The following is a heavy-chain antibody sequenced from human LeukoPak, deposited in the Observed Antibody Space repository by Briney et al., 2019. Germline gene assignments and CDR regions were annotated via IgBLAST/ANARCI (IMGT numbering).Heavy chain of an antibody. V-gene: IGHV4-34*01. CDR3: ARGGGTRLRITYYYYYYMDV. Sequence: PSETLSLTCAVYGGSFSGYYWSWIRQPPGKGLEWIGEINHSGSTNYNPSLKSRVTISVDTSKNQFSLKLSSVTAADTAVYYCARGGGTRLRITYYYYYYMDVWGKGTTVTVSS. D-gene: IGHD3-10*01. CDR2: INHSGST. CDR1: GGSFSGYY. J-gene: IGHJ6*03.